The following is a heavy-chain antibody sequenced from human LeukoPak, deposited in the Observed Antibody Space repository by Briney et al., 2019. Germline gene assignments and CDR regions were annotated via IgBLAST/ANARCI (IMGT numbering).Heavy chain of an antibody. V-gene: IGHV4-4*07. CDR1: GGSISSNY. CDR2: IHSSGST. J-gene: IGHJ5*02. CDR3: ARGSSSSPNWFDP. D-gene: IGHD6-13*01. Sequence: SETLSLTCTVSGGSISSNYWSWIRQSAAKGLEWIGRIHSSGSTNYNPSLKSRVTMSVDTSKNQFSLRLSSVTAADTAVYFCARGSSSSPNWFDPWGRGTQVTVSS.